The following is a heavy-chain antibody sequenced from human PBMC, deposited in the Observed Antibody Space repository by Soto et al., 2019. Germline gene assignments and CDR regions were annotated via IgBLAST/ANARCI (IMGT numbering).Heavy chain of an antibody. CDR1: GYSFTSYW. V-gene: IGHV5-51*01. D-gene: IGHD6-13*01. Sequence: VESLKVSWKGSGYSFTSYWIGWVRKLAGKGLEWMGIIYPGDSDTRYSPSFQGQVTISADKSISSAYLQWSSLKASDTLMYYCARCPRGAAFDYRGQGTRVAASS. CDR2: IYPGDSDT. CDR3: ARCPRGAAFDY. J-gene: IGHJ4*02.